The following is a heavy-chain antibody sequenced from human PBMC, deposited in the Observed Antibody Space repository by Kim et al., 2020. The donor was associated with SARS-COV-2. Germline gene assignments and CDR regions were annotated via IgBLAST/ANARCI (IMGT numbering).Heavy chain of an antibody. CDR1: GGSFSGYY. CDR2: INHSGST. Sequence: SETLSLTCAVYGGSFSGYYWSWIRQPPGKGLEWIGEINHSGSTNYNPSLKSRVTISVDTSKNQFSLKLSSVTAADTAVYYCARGLGVVVAATPGAQYYFDYWGQGTLVTVSS. D-gene: IGHD2-15*01. V-gene: IGHV4-34*01. CDR3: ARGLGVVVAATPGAQYYFDY. J-gene: IGHJ4*02.